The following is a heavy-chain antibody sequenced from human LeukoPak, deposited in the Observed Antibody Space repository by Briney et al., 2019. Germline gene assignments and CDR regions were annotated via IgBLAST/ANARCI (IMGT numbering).Heavy chain of an antibody. D-gene: IGHD1-7*01. CDR3: ARGNTGITGTTTYFDY. Sequence: PSETLSLTCAVYGGSFSGYYWSWIRQPPGKGLEWIGEINHSGSTNYNPSLKSRVTISVDTSKNQFSLKLSSVTAADTAVYYCARGNTGITGTTTYFDYWGQGTLVTVSS. CDR1: GGSFSGYY. CDR2: INHSGST. J-gene: IGHJ4*02. V-gene: IGHV4-34*01.